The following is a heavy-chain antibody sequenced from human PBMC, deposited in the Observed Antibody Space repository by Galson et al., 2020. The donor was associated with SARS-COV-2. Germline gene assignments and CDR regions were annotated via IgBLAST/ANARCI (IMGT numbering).Heavy chain of an antibody. Sequence: GGSLRLSCAASGFTFDDYAMHWVRQAPGKGLEWVSGISWNSGSIGYADSVKGRFTISRDNAKNSLYLQMNSLRAEDTALYYCATHSGGPFIAAHSSDWYFDLWGRGTLVTVSS. D-gene: IGHD6-6*01. J-gene: IGHJ2*01. CDR3: ATHSGGPFIAAHSSDWYFDL. CDR1: GFTFDDYA. CDR2: ISWNSGSI. V-gene: IGHV3-9*01.